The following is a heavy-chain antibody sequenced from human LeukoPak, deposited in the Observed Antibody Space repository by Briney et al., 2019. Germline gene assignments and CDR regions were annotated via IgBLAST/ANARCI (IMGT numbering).Heavy chain of an antibody. CDR1: GFTFSSYA. D-gene: IGHD3-16*02. CDR3: ATLEEYDYVWGSYRFDY. V-gene: IGHV3-23*01. CDR2: ISGSGGST. J-gene: IGHJ4*02. Sequence: GGSLRLSCAASGFTFSSYAMSWVRQAPGKGLEWVSAISGSGGSTYYADSVKGRFTISRDNSKNTLYLQMNSLRAEDTAVYYCATLEEYDYVWGSYRFDYWGQGTLVTVSS.